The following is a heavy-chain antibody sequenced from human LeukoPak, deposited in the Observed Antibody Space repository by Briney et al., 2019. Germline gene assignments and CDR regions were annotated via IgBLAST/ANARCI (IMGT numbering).Heavy chain of an antibody. V-gene: IGHV5-51*01. CDR3: ARAITMVRGGPSWFDP. Sequence: GESLQISCKGSGYSFTSYWIGWVRQMPGKGLEWMGIIYPGDSDTRYSPSFQGQVTISADKSISTAYLQWSSLKASDTAIYYCARAITMVRGGPSWFDPWGQGTLVTVSS. CDR2: IYPGDSDT. J-gene: IGHJ5*02. D-gene: IGHD3-10*01. CDR1: GYSFTSYW.